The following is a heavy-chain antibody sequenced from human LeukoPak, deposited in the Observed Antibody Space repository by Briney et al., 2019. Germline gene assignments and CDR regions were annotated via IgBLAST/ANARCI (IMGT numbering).Heavy chain of an antibody. V-gene: IGHV7-4-1*02. CDR2: INTNTGNP. CDR1: GYTFTSYG. CDR3: ARDYYYDSSGPVMANY. Sequence: ASVKVSCKASGYTFTSYGMKWVGQAPGQGREGMGWINTNTGNPTYAQGFTGRFVFSLDTSVSTAYLQISSLKAEDTAVYYCARDYYYDSSGPVMANYWGQGTLVTVSS. J-gene: IGHJ4*02. D-gene: IGHD3-22*01.